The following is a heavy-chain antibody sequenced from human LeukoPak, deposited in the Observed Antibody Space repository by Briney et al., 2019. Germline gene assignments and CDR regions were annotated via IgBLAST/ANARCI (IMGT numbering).Heavy chain of an antibody. CDR3: TRASGGSTYGCTLDS. V-gene: IGHV3-9*01. D-gene: IGHD5-18*01. Sequence: GGSLRLSCTASGFIFGDYDIHWVRQAPGKGLEWVSSISWNGADIVYADSVRGRFSISRDNAKNSLFLQMNTLRAEDTALYYCTRASGGSTYGCTLDSWGQGTLVTVSS. CDR1: GFIFGDYD. CDR2: ISWNGADI. J-gene: IGHJ4*02.